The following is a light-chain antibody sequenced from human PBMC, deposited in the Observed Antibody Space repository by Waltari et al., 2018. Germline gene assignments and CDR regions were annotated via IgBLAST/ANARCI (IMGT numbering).Light chain of an antibody. J-gene: IGKJ5*01. CDR1: QSVSSN. CDR3: QQYNRWPPIT. V-gene: IGKV3-15*01. Sequence: EIVMTQSPATLPVSPGETATLSCRASQSVSSNVAWYQKKPGQAHRLLIYDASTRATSIPAKFRGSGSGTEFTLTISSLQSEDFAVYYCQQYNRWPPITFGHGTRLEIK. CDR2: DAS.